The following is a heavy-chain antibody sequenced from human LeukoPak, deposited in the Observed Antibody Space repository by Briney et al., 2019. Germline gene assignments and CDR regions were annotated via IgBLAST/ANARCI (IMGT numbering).Heavy chain of an antibody. CDR3: ARRGVVPAAALDY. D-gene: IGHD2-2*01. Sequence: PGGSLRLSCAASGFTFSSYWMSWVRQAPGKGLEWVANIKQDGSEKYYVDSVKGRFTISRDNAKNSLYLQMNSLRAEDTAVYYCARRGVVPAAALDYWGQGTLVTVSS. J-gene: IGHJ4*02. V-gene: IGHV3-7*01. CDR1: GFTFSSYW. CDR2: IKQDGSEK.